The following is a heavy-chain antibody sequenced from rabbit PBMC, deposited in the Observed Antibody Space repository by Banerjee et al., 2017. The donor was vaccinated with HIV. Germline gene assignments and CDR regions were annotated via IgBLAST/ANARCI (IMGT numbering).Heavy chain of an antibody. D-gene: IGHD4-2*01. CDR2: INTSSGNT. Sequence: QEQLEESGGDLVKPEGSLTLTCTASGFSFSSSYWISWVRQAPGKGLEWIACINTSSGNTVYATWAKGRFTISRTASTTVALQMTSRTAADTATYLCARDLGGSIHLWGPGTLVTVS. J-gene: IGHJ6*01. V-gene: IGHV1S45*01. CDR1: GFSFSSSYW. CDR3: ARDLGGSIHL.